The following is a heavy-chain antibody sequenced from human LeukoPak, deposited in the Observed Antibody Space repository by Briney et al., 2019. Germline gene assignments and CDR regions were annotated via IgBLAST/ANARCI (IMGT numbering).Heavy chain of an antibody. V-gene: IGHV4-59*01. J-gene: IGHJ5*01. CDR3: ARGGYYGSGNDFRFDS. CDR2: IHYTGST. D-gene: IGHD3-10*01. Sequence: GSLRLSCAPSGFTFSSYSMRCVRQAPGKGLECIWYIHYTGSTNYNTSLKSRVTISVETSKSNFSLKLRSVTAADTAIYYGARGGYYGSGNDFRFDSWGQGTLVTVSS. CDR1: GFTFSSYS.